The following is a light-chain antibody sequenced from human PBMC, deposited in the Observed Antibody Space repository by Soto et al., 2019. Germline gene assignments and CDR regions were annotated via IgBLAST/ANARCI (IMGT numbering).Light chain of an antibody. J-gene: IGLJ2*01. CDR3: SSYAGNNNLL. Sequence: QSALTQPPSASGSPGQSVTISCTGTSSDVGAYDYVSWYQQHPGEAPKVIIHEVSKRPSGVPDRFSGSKSGYTASLTVSGLQTDDEADYYCSSYAGNNNLLFGGGTKLTVL. CDR2: EVS. V-gene: IGLV2-8*01. CDR1: SSDVGAYDY.